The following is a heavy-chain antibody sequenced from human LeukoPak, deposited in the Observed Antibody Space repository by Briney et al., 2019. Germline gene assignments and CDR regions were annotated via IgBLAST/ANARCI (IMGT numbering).Heavy chain of an antibody. CDR2: IYYSGST. CDR1: GGSISSYY. V-gene: IGHV4-59*01. CDR3: ARDGGYCTNGVCYTQGPFDY. Sequence: SETLSLTCTVSGGSISSYYWSWIRQPPGKGLEWIGYIYYSGSTNYNPSLKSRVTISVDTSKNQFSLKLSSVTAADTAVYYCARDGGYCTNGVCYTQGPFDYWGQGTLVTVSS. J-gene: IGHJ4*02. D-gene: IGHD2-8*01.